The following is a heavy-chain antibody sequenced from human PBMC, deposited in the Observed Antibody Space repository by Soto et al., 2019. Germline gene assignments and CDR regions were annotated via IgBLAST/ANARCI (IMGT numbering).Heavy chain of an antibody. CDR3: AKDYGCSDAPDT. D-gene: IGHD3-10*01. Sequence: QVQLQESGPGLVKPSGTLSLTCAVSGDSISSNNWWSWVRQSPEKGLEWIGEIYHTGTTNYNPSLKGRVTISVDKSKNQFSLKLTSMTAADSAVYYCAKDYGCSDAPDTWGQGTIVTVSS. V-gene: IGHV4-4*02. CDR2: IYHTGTT. CDR1: GDSISSNNW. J-gene: IGHJ3*01.